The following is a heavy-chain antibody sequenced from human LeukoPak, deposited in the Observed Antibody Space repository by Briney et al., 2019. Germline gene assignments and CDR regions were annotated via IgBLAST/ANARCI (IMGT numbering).Heavy chain of an antibody. Sequence: GGSLRLSCAASGFTVSSNYMSWVRQAPGKGLEWVSVIYSGGSTYYADSVKGRLTISRDNSKNTLYLQMNSLRAEDTAVYYCARGGSSWLNDAFDIWGQGTMVTVSS. V-gene: IGHV3-53*01. CDR2: IYSGGST. CDR1: GFTVSSNY. D-gene: IGHD6-13*01. CDR3: ARGGSSWLNDAFDI. J-gene: IGHJ3*02.